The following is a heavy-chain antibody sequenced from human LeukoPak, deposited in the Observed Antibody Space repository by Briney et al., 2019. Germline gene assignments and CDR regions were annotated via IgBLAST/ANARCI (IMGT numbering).Heavy chain of an antibody. J-gene: IGHJ3*02. CDR2: ISWNSGTI. D-gene: IGHD3-22*01. CDR1: GFTFDDYA. Sequence: GRSLRLSCAASGFTFDDYAMHWVRQAPGKGLEWVSGISWNSGTIVYADSVKGRFTISRDNAKSSLYLKMNSLRAEDTAFYYCAKDYYFDSSGHAAFDIWGNGTMVTVSS. V-gene: IGHV3-9*01. CDR3: AKDYYFDSSGHAAFDI.